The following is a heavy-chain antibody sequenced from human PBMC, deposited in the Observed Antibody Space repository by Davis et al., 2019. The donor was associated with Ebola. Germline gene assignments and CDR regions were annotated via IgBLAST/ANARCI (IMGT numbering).Heavy chain of an antibody. CDR1: GYTFTSYD. CDR3: ARGAEGYYDFWSGYYNRYYFDY. Sequence: ASVKVSCKASGYTFTSYDINWVRQATGQGLEWMGWMNPNSGNTGYAQKFQGRVTITRNTSISTAYMELSSLRSEDTAVYYCARGAEGYYDFWSGYYNRYYFDYWGQGTLVTVSS. D-gene: IGHD3-3*01. V-gene: IGHV1-8*03. J-gene: IGHJ4*02. CDR2: MNPNSGNT.